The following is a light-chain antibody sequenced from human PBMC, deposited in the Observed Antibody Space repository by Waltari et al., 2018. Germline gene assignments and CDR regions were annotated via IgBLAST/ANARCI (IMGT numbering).Light chain of an antibody. CDR1: QGVRTW. CDR3: QQGHSFPIT. J-gene: IGKJ5*01. Sequence: DIQLTQSPSSVSASVGDRVILTCRASQGVRTWLAWYQQKPGEAPKLLIYAASSLLSGVPSRFTGSGSGTDFALTINNLQPDDFATYFCQQGHSFPITFGQGTRVDIK. V-gene: IGKV1-12*01. CDR2: AAS.